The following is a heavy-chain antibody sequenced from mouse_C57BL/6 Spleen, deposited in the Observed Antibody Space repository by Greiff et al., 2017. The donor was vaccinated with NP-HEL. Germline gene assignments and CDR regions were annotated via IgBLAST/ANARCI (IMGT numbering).Heavy chain of an antibody. V-gene: IGHV1-82*01. Sequence: VQLQQSGPELVKPGASVKISCKASGYAFSSSWMNWVKQRPGKGLEWIGRIYPGDGDTNYNGKFKGKGTLTADKSSSTSYMQLSSLTSEDSAVYFCARTAYTTVVATDYAMDYWGQGTSVTVSS. CDR1: GYAFSSSW. D-gene: IGHD1-1*01. CDR3: ARTAYTTVVATDYAMDY. CDR2: IYPGDGDT. J-gene: IGHJ4*01.